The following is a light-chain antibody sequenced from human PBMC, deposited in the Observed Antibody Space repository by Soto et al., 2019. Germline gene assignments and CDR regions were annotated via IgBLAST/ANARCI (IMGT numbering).Light chain of an antibody. CDR2: DDS. V-gene: IGLV3-21*02. Sequence: SYDLTQPPSVSVAPGQTAIITCGGNNIGGKHVHWYQQKPGQAPILVIYDDSDRPSGIPERFSGSNSGNTASLTITRVEAGDEADYYCQVWDSTSDHPYVFATGTKVTV. CDR3: QVWDSTSDHPYV. J-gene: IGLJ1*01. CDR1: NIGGKH.